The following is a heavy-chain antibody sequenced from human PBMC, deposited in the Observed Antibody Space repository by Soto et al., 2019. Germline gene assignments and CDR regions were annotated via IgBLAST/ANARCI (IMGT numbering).Heavy chain of an antibody. J-gene: IGHJ4*02. CDR2: IYWDDDK. V-gene: IGHV2-5*02. CDR1: GFSLTTSGVG. CDR3: AHRRRAAGGYYFDY. D-gene: IGHD6-13*01. Sequence: QITLKESGPTLVKPTQTLTLTCTFSGFSLTTSGVGVGWIRQPPGKALEWLALIYWDDDKSYSPSLKRRLTITRDTSKNQVVLTMTNMDPVDTATYYCAHRRRAAGGYYFDYWGQGTLVTVSS.